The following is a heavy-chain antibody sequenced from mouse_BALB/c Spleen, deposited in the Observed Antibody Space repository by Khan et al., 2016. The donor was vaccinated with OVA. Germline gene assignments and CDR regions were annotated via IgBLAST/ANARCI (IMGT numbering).Heavy chain of an antibody. J-gene: IGHJ1*01. Sequence: QIQLVQSGPELKKPGETVKISCKASGYTFTNYGMNWVKQAPGKGLKWMGWINTYTGATTYTDDFKGRFAFSLETSASTAYLQINNLKHEDMATWFCATGASYWYFDVWGAGTTVTVSS. CDR2: INTYTGAT. CDR1: GYTFTNYG. CDR3: ATGASYWYFDV. V-gene: IGHV9-1*02.